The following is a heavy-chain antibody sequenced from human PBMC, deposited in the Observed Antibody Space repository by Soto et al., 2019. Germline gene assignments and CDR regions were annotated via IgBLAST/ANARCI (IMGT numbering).Heavy chain of an antibody. J-gene: IGHJ6*04. CDR2: IWYDGSNK. V-gene: IGHV3-33*01. D-gene: IGHD3-10*01. CDR3: ARDEGLGVNYYYYGMDV. CDR1: GFTFSSYG. Sequence: PGGSLRLSCAASGFTFSSYGMHWVRQAPGKGLEWVAVIWYDGSNKYYAESVKGRFTISRDNSKNTLYLQMNSLRAEDTAVYYCARDEGLGVNYYYYGMDVWGKGATVTVS.